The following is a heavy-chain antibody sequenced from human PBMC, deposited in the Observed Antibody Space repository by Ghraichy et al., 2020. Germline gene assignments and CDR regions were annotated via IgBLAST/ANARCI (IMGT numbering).Heavy chain of an antibody. CDR2: ITSDGRST. V-gene: IGHV3-64D*06. D-gene: IGHD2-2*01. Sequence: GGSLRLSCSASGFTFSNYAMHWVRQAPGKGLEYVSAITSDGRSTYYADSVKGRFTISRDNSKSTLFLQMSSLRAEETAVYYCVKGHCSSISCHDAYWGQGTLVTVSS. CDR1: GFTFSNYA. CDR3: VKGHCSSISCHDAY. J-gene: IGHJ4*02.